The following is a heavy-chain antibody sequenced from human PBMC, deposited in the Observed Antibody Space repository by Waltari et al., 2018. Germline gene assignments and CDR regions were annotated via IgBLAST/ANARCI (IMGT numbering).Heavy chain of an antibody. CDR2: IYYSGST. V-gene: IGHV4-34*11. CDR1: GGSFGGYY. CDR3: ARGGRWLQFGNFDY. D-gene: IGHD5-12*01. J-gene: IGHJ4*02. Sequence: QVHLQQWGAGLLKPSETLSLTCAVYGGSFGGYYWNWIRQPPGKGLEWIGYIYYSGSTNYNPSLKSRVTISVDTSKNQFSLKLSSVTAADTAVYYCARGGRWLQFGNFDYWGQGTLVTVSS.